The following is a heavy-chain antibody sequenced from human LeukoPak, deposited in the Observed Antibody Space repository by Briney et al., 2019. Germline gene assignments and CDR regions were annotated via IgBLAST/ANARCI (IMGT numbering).Heavy chain of an antibody. J-gene: IGHJ6*02. Sequence: PGGSLRLACAASGISFSSHWMHWVRQAPGKGLVWVAHISRDGSSTTYADSVKGRFTISRDNSRNTLYLQMNSLRAEDTAVYYCARGDCSGGSCYRDYYYGMDVWGQGTTVTVSS. D-gene: IGHD2-15*01. V-gene: IGHV3-74*01. CDR2: ISRDGSST. CDR1: GISFSSHW. CDR3: ARGDCSGGSCYRDYYYGMDV.